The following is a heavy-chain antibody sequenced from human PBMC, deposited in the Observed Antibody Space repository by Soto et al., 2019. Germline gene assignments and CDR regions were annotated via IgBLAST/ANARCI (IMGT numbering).Heavy chain of an antibody. CDR2: ISDGGTTI. CDR3: VKEYCTGGTCFDAFDL. CDR1: GFIFSDYE. V-gene: IGHV3-48*03. D-gene: IGHD2-8*02. Sequence: EAELVESGGGLVQPGGSLTLSCAASGFIFSDYEVDWVRQAPGRGPEWISYISDGGTTIYYAASVKGRFTISRDDAKKSLYLHMNNPSGDDTAIYFCVKEYCTGGTCFDAFDLWGQGTVVTVSS. J-gene: IGHJ3*01.